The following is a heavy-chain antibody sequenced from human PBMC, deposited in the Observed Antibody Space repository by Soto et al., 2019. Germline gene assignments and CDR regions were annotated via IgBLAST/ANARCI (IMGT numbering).Heavy chain of an antibody. D-gene: IGHD1-1*01. CDR3: ASDSETGTLDYYYYYYGMDV. J-gene: IGHJ6*02. V-gene: IGHV3-21*01. Sequence: PGGSLRLSCAASGFTFSSYSMNWVRQAPGKGLEWVSSISSSSSYIYYADSVKGRFTISRDNAKNSLYLQMNSLRAEDTAVYYCASDSETGTLDYYYYYYGMDVWGQGTTVTVSS. CDR1: GFTFSSYS. CDR2: ISSSSSYI.